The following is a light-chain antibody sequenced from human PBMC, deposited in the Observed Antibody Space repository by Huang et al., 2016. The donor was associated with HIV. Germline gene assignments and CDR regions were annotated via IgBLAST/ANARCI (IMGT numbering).Light chain of an antibody. J-gene: IGKJ4*01. CDR2: TAS. Sequence: IEMTQSPYSLSACGGDRVISNCRARQSMSRYLHWYQQKPGKAPKLLIHTASSRQSGVPSRFSGSGSGTDFTLTISSLQPDDFATYYCQQSYSAPALTFGGGSKVEIK. CDR3: QQSYSAPALT. CDR1: QSMSRY. V-gene: IGKV1-39*01.